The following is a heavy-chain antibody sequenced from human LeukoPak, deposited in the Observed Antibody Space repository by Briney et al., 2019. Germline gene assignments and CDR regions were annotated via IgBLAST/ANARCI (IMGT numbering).Heavy chain of an antibody. D-gene: IGHD6-13*01. CDR1: GFIFTKYG. CDR3: AKGVSAGKVDWFDH. Sequence: GGSLRLSCAASGFIFTKYGMTWLRQAPGPGLEWISSVTGSGGATFYAASVRGRFTTSRDNSRSTLPLQMDGLRAEDTAVYYCAKGVSAGKVDWFDHWGQGTLVTVSS. J-gene: IGHJ5*02. CDR2: VTGSGGAT. V-gene: IGHV3-23*01.